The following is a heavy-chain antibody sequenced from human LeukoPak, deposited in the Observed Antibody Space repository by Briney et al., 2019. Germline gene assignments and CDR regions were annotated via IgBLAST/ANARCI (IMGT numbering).Heavy chain of an antibody. J-gene: IGHJ4*02. CDR1: GFSFSSYD. D-gene: IGHD3-10*01. Sequence: GGSLRLSCAVSGFSFSSYDMNWVRQAPGKGLEWVSSINSRGNYIYYSDSLKGRFTISRDNARSSLYLQMSSLRAEDTAVYYCARRREHGSGSDWSWGQGTLVTVSS. V-gene: IGHV3-21*01. CDR3: ARRREHGSGSDWS. CDR2: INSRGNYI.